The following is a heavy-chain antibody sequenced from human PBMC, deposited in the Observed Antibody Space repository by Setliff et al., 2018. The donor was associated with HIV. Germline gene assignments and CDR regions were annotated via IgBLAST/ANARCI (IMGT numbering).Heavy chain of an antibody. J-gene: IGHJ6*03. D-gene: IGHD3-9*01. V-gene: IGHV1-69*13. CDR2: IIPIFGTT. CDR1: GGRFSNYG. Sequence: SVQVSCKASGGRFSNYGISWVRQAPGQGLEWMGGIIPIFGTTNYARMFQGRVTMTADESTSTAYMELSSLISEDTAVYYCARAVVPTYYDVLTGYVYYMDVWGKGTTVTVSS. CDR3: ARAVVPTYYDVLTGYVYYMDV.